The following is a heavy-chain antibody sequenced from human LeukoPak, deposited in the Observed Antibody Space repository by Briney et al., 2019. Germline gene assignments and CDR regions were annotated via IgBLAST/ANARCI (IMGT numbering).Heavy chain of an antibody. Sequence: AGRSLRLSCAASGFTFSSYAMHWVRQAPGKGLEWVAVISYDGSNKYYADSVKGRFTISRDNSKNTLYLQMNSLRAEDTAVYYCAKSQNYYDSSGYHGYNWFDPWGQGTLVTVSS. V-gene: IGHV3-30*04. CDR2: ISYDGSNK. J-gene: IGHJ5*02. D-gene: IGHD3-22*01. CDR3: AKSQNYYDSSGYHGYNWFDP. CDR1: GFTFSSYA.